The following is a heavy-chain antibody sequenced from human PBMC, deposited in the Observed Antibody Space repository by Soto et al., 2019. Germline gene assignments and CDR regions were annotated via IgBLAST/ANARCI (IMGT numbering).Heavy chain of an antibody. J-gene: IGHJ6*03. CDR2: IYYSGST. CDR3: ASTIFGVVSGPSYYYMDV. Sequence: PSETQSLTSTFSGVTISSYYWSWIRQPPGKGLEWIGYIYYSGSTNYNPSLKSRVTISVDTSKNQFSLKLSSVTAADTAVYYCASTIFGVVSGPSYYYMDVWGKGTTVTVSS. CDR1: GVTISSYY. D-gene: IGHD3-3*01. V-gene: IGHV4-59*01.